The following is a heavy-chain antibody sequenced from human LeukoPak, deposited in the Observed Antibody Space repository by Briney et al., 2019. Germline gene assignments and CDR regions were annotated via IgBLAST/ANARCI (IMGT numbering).Heavy chain of an antibody. D-gene: IGHD1-26*01. Sequence: GESLEISCKASGYTFTSYWIVWVRQMPGKGLEWMGIIYPGDSDTRYSPSFQGQVTISADKSISTAYLQWSSLKASDTAMYYCARVSGRMENAFDIWGQGTMVTVSS. V-gene: IGHV5-51*01. CDR1: GYTFTSYW. CDR2: IYPGDSDT. CDR3: ARVSGRMENAFDI. J-gene: IGHJ3*02.